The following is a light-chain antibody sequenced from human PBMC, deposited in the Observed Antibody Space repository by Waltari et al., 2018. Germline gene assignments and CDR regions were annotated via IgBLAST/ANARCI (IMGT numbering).Light chain of an antibody. CDR2: SAN. V-gene: IGLV7-43*01. Sequence: QTVVTQEPSLTVSPGGTVTLTSASSTGAVPSGAFPTWLQQRPGQPPRSLIYSANNKTTWTPARFSGSLIGGKAALTLSGVQPEDEAEYYCLLFYGGAYVFGTGTKLTVL. J-gene: IGLJ1*01. CDR1: TGAVPSGAF. CDR3: LLFYGGAYV.